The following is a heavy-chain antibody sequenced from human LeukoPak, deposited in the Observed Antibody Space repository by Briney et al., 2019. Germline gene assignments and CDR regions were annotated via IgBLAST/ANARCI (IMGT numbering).Heavy chain of an antibody. CDR1: GGSITTSPYY. D-gene: IGHD1-26*01. V-gene: IGHV4-39*01. CDR3: ARPGSYSGSYNSFHI. CDR2: IYYTGST. Sequence: SETLSLTCTVSGGSITTSPYYWGWIRQPPGKGLEWIGSIYYTGSTYYSPSPKSRVTISVDTSKNQFSLKLSSVTAADTAVYYCARPGSYSGSYNSFHIWGQGTMVTVSS. J-gene: IGHJ3*02.